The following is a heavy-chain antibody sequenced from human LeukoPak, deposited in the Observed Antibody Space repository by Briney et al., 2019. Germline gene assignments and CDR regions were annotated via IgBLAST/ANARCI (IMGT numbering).Heavy chain of an antibody. CDR2: IIPIFGTA. CDR1: GGTFSSYA. V-gene: IGHV1-69*05. J-gene: IGHJ4*02. Sequence: AASVKVSCKASGGTFSSYAISWVRQAPGQGLAWMGGIIPIFGTANYAQKFQGRVTITTDESTSTAYMELSSLRSEDTAVYYCARGGSGYDFYFDYWGQGTLVTVSS. CDR3: ARGGSGYDFYFDY. D-gene: IGHD5-12*01.